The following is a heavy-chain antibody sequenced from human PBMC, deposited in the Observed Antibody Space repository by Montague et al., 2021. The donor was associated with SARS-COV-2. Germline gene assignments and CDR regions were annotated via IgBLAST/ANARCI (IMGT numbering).Heavy chain of an antibody. J-gene: IGHJ3*02. CDR3: ASSGITLTGLDAFDI. CDR1: GDSVSSKSAA. D-gene: IGHD3-9*01. Sequence: CAISGDSVSSKSAAWNWIRQSPSRGLEWLGRTYYRSKWDSDYAESVKRRLVITPDTSENQVSLQLNSVIPEDTAVYFCASSGITLTGLDAFDIWGQGTMVTVSS. CDR2: TYYRSKWDS. V-gene: IGHV6-1*01.